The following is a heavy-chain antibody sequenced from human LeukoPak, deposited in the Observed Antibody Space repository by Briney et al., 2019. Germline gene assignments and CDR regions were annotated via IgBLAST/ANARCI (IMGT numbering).Heavy chain of an antibody. CDR1: GFTFTSYV. CDR3: AKAGQGDN. Sequence: PGGSLRLSCAASGFTFTSYVMTWVRQAPGKGLEWVSSISGSGGSTWYADSAKGRFTISRDNSKNTIYLQMNSLRAEDTASYYCAKAGQGDNWGQGTLVIVSS. J-gene: IGHJ4*02. CDR2: ISGSGGST. V-gene: IGHV3-23*01.